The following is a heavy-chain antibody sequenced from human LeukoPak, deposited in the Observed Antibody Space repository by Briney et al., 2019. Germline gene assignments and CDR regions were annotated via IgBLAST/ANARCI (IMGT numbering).Heavy chain of an antibody. D-gene: IGHD6-13*01. V-gene: IGHV3-9*01. CDR3: AKDKGSSWFGHYFDY. J-gene: IGHJ4*02. Sequence: GGSLRLSCAASGFTFDDYAMHWVRQAPGKGLEWVSGISWNSGSIGYADSVKGRFTISRDNAKNSLYLQMNSLRAEDTALYYCAKDKGSSWFGHYFDYWGQGTLVTVSS. CDR1: GFTFDDYA. CDR2: ISWNSGSI.